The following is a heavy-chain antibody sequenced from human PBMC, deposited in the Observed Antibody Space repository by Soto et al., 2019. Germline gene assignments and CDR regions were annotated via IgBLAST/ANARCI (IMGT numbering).Heavy chain of an antibody. CDR1: GGSISSYY. Sequence: SETLSLTCTVSGGSISSYYWSWIRQPPGKGLEWIGYIYYSGSTNYNPSLKSRVTISVDTSKNQFSLKLSSVTAADTAVYYCARDGYSSRSFDYWGQGALVTAPQ. CDR2: IYYSGST. V-gene: IGHV4-59*01. D-gene: IGHD6-13*01. J-gene: IGHJ4*02. CDR3: ARDGYSSRSFDY.